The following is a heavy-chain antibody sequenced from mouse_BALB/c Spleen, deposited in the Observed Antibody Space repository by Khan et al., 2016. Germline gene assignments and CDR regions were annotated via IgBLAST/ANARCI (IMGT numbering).Heavy chain of an antibody. CDR3: ARFHYGNYVFDY. V-gene: IGHV3-2*02. CDR1: GYSITSDYA. CDR2: ISYSGST. Sequence: EVQLQESGPGLVKSSQSLSLTCTVTGYSITSDYAWNWIRQFPGNKLEWMGYISYSGSTSYKPFLKSRISITRDTSKNQFFLQLNSVTTEDTATYYCARFHYGNYVFDYWGQGTTLTVSS. J-gene: IGHJ2*01. D-gene: IGHD2-1*01.